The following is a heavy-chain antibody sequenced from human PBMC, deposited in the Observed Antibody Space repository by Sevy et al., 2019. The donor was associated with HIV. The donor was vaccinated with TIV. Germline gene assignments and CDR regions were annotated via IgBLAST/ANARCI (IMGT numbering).Heavy chain of an antibody. D-gene: IGHD6-13*01. V-gene: IGHV3-7*03. J-gene: IGHJ4*02. CDR1: GFTFSSYW. CDR2: IKQDGREK. Sequence: GALRLSCSASGFTFSSYWMSWVRQAPGKGLEGGANIKQDGREKYYVDSVKGRFTISRDNAKNSLYLQMNSLRAEDTAVYYCASTAAGSRWDYWGQGTLVTVSS. CDR3: ASTAAGSRWDY.